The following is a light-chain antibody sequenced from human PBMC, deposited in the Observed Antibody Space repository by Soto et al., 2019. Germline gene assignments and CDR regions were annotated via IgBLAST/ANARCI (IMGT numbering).Light chain of an antibody. CDR1: QTISSW. V-gene: IGKV1-5*03. Sequence: DIRMTQSPSTLSGSVGDRVTITCRASQTISSWLAWYQQKPGKAPKLLIYKASTLKSGVPSRFSGSGSGTEFTLTISSLQPDDFATYYCQQYHEYWFGQGTKVDIK. CDR3: QQYHEYW. CDR2: KAS. J-gene: IGKJ1*01.